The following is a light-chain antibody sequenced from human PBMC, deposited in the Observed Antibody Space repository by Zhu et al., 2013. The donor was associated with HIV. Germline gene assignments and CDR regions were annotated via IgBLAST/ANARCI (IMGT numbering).Light chain of an antibody. CDR2: AAS. Sequence: MTQSPSSVSASVGDSITITCRASQDISRWLAWYQQKPGKAPNLLIYAASILQSGVPSRFSGSGSGSEFTLTISSLHPEDFATYYCQQGHSSPWTFGRGTKVEIK. CDR1: QDISRW. CDR3: QQGHSSPWT. V-gene: IGKV1-12*01. J-gene: IGKJ1*01.